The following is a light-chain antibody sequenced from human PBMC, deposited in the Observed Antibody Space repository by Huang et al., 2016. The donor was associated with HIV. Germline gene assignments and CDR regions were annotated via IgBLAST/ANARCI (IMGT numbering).Light chain of an antibody. CDR1: PSLGSSS. CDR3: QQYDSSPVT. CDR2: VAS. Sequence: EIVLTQSPGTLSLSPGERATLSCRASPSLGSSSLAWYQQKAGQAPRLLMYVASSRATGIPDRFRGSGSGTDFTLSISILEPEDFAVYYCQQYDSSPVTFGGGTKVEIK. J-gene: IGKJ4*01. V-gene: IGKV3-20*01.